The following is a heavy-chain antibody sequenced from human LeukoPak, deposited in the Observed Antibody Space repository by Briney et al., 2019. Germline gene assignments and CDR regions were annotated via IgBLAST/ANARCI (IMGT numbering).Heavy chain of an antibody. CDR1: GGSISSYY. CDR2: IYYSGST. D-gene: IGHD5-18*01. V-gene: IGHV4-59*12. CDR3: APAPRGYSYGPVFQH. Sequence: SETLSLTCTVSGGSISSYYWSWIRQPPGKGLEWIGYIYYSGSTNYNPSLKSRVTISVDTSKNQFPLKLSSVTAADTAVYYCAPAPRGYSYGPVFQHWGQGTLVTVSS. J-gene: IGHJ1*01.